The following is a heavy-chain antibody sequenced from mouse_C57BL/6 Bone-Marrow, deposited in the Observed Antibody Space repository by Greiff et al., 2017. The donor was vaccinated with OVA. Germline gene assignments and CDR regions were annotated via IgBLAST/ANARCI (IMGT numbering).Heavy chain of an antibody. D-gene: IGHD3-2*02. CDR1: GYTFTSHW. CDR2: IFPGSGST. CDR3: AREEAAQAAWFAY. J-gene: IGHJ3*01. Sequence: VKLMESGPELVRPGASVKISCKASGYTFTSHWMQWVRQRPGQGLEWIGEIFPGSGSTYYNEKFKGKATLTVDTSSSTAYMQLSSLTSEDSAVYFCAREEAAQAAWFAYWGQGTLVTVSA. V-gene: IGHV1-56*01.